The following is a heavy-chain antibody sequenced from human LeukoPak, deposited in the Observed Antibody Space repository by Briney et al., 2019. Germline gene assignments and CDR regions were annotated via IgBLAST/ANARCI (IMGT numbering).Heavy chain of an antibody. CDR2: INPSGGST. D-gene: IGHD3-22*01. V-gene: IGHV1-46*01. J-gene: IGHJ5*02. Sequence: ASVTVSCKASGYTFTSYYMHWVRQAPGQGLEWMGIINPSGGSTSYAQKFQGRVTMTRDTSTSTVYMELSSLRAEDTAVYYCARDRGYYYDSSPSDWFDPWGQGTLVTVSS. CDR1: GYTFTSYY. CDR3: ARDRGYYYDSSPSDWFDP.